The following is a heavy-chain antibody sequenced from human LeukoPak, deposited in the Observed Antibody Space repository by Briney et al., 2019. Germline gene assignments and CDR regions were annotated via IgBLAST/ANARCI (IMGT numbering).Heavy chain of an antibody. V-gene: IGHV4-39*07. CDR3: ARVLGPPNYYDSSGYYSTRGYYFDY. CDR2: IYFSGGT. Sequence: SETLSLTCTVSGDSISSSNCYWGWIRQPPGKGLEWIGSIYFSGGTYYNASLKSRVTISVDTSKNQFSLKLSSVTAADTAVYYCARVLGPPNYYDSSGYYSTRGYYFDYWGQGTLVTVSS. CDR1: GDSISSSNCY. J-gene: IGHJ4*02. D-gene: IGHD3-22*01.